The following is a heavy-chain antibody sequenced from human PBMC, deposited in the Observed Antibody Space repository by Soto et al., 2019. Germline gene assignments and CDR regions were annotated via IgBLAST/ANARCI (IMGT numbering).Heavy chain of an antibody. CDR2: IHPGDPDI. J-gene: IGHJ4*02. Sequence: GESLKISCKGSGYMFSSYWVGWVRQKAGKGLEWMGMIHPGDPDIVYSPSFQGQVTISADKSTSSAYLRWSSLKASDTAIYYCASPITVFGVLFLWGQGTLVTVSS. CDR1: GYMFSSYW. D-gene: IGHD3-3*01. CDR3: ASPITVFGVLFL. V-gene: IGHV5-51*01.